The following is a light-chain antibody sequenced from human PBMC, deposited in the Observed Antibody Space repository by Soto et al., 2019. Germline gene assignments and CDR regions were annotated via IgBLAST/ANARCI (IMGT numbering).Light chain of an antibody. V-gene: IGKV1-5*01. J-gene: IGKJ1*01. Sequence: DIQMTQSPSMLSASIGDRVTISCRASQSISVWLAWYQQKPGKAPRVLIFDATALESGVPSRFSGSGSGTEFTLTINNLQPDDFATYYCQQYHTSWWTFGQGTKVDIK. CDR2: DAT. CDR3: QQYHTSWWT. CDR1: QSISVW.